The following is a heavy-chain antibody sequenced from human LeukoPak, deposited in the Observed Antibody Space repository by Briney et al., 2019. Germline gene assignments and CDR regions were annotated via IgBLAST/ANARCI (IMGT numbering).Heavy chain of an antibody. CDR3: ARLSRSWDYFDY. Sequence: SETLSLTCTVSGGSISSSIYYWGWIRQPPGKGLEWIGSIYYSGSTYYNPSLKCRVTISVDTPENQFSLKLGSVTAADTAVYYCARLSRSWDYFDYWGQGTLVAVSS. V-gene: IGHV4-39*01. CDR2: IYYSGST. D-gene: IGHD6-13*01. CDR1: GGSISSSIYY. J-gene: IGHJ4*02.